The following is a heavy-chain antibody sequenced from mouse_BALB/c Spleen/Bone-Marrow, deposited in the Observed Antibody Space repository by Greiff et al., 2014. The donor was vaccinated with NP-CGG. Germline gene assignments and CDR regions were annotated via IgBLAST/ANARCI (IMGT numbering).Heavy chain of an antibody. J-gene: IGHJ4*01. CDR3: ARRWLPYAMDY. CDR2: INPYNDGT. V-gene: IGHV1-14*01. CDR1: EYTFTSYI. D-gene: IGHD2-3*01. Sequence: VHVKQSGPELVKPGASVKMSCKASEYTFTSYIMHWVKQKPGQGLEWIGYINPYNDGTKYNEKFKGKATLTSDKSSSTAYMELSSLTSEDSAVYYCARRWLPYAMDYWGQGTSVTVSS.